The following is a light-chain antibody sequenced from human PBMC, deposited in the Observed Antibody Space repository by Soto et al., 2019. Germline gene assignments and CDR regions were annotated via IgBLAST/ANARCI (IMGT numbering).Light chain of an antibody. V-gene: IGLV1-40*01. CDR3: QSYDSSLSGWV. Sequence: QSVLTQPXSXXXXXXXXVTXXCTESXSNIGAGYDVHWYQQLPGTAPKLLIYGNSNRPSGVPDRFSGSKSGTSASLAITGLQAEDEADYYCQSYDSSLSGWVFGGGTKLTVL. J-gene: IGLJ3*02. CDR1: XSNIGAGYD. CDR2: GNS.